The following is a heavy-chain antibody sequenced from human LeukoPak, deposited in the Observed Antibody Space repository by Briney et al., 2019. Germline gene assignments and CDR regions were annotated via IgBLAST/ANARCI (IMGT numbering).Heavy chain of an antibody. Sequence: GGSLRLSCAASGFTFDDYGMSWVRQAPGKGLEWVSAISGSGGSTYYADSVKGRFTISRDNSKNTLYLQMNSLRAEDTAVYYCAKDPRRGYCSGGSCYYWGQGTLVTVSS. V-gene: IGHV3-23*01. CDR1: GFTFDDYG. CDR3: AKDPRRGYCSGGSCYY. CDR2: ISGSGGST. D-gene: IGHD2-15*01. J-gene: IGHJ4*02.